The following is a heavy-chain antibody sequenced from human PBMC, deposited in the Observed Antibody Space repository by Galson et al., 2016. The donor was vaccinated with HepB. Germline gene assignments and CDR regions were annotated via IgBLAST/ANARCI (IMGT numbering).Heavy chain of an antibody. CDR1: GFTFNSYA. J-gene: IGHJ4*02. CDR2: ISYNGHAT. V-gene: IGHV3-23*01. CDR3: AKCPPGTRGSLDS. Sequence: SCAGSGFTFNSYAMNWVRQAPGKGLEWISLISYNGHATYYADPVRGRFSIARDNSKNTLYLQMNSLRADDTAVYYCAKCPPGTRGSLDSWGQGTLVTVSS. D-gene: IGHD1-14*01.